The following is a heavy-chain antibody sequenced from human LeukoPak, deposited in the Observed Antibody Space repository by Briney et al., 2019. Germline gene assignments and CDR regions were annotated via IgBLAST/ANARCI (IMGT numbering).Heavy chain of an antibody. CDR1: GGSLSSGSYY. CDR3: ARGGTYYDILTGYYPTGMDV. CDR2: IYTSGST. V-gene: IGHV4-61*02. Sequence: SRTLSLTCTVSGGSLSSGSYYWRWLRQPAGRGLEWLGRIYTSGSTNYNPSLKSRVTISVDTSKNQFSLKLSSVTAADTAVYYCARGGTYYDILTGYYPTGMDVWGQGTTVTVSS. D-gene: IGHD3-9*01. J-gene: IGHJ6*02.